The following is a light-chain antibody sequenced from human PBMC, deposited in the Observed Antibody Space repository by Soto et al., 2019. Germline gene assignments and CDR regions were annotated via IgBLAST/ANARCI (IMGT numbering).Light chain of an antibody. CDR1: SSDVGGYDY. Sequence: QSALTQPASVSGSPGQSITISCTGTSSDVGGYDYVSWYQLHPGKAPKLMVFEVNNRPSGVSYRFSGSKSGNTASPTISGLQAEDEADYFCSSYSSSTAYLFGTGTKVTVL. CDR3: SSYSSSTAYL. V-gene: IGLV2-14*01. J-gene: IGLJ1*01. CDR2: EVN.